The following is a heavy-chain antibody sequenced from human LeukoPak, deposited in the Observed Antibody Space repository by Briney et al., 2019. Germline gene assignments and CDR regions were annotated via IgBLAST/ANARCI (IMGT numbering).Heavy chain of an antibody. CDR1: GFTFSSYW. CDR2: INSGGSSI. V-gene: IGHV3-74*01. Sequence: PGGSLRLSCAASGFTFSSYWMHGVRQAPGKGLVWVSRINSGGSSISYADSVKGRFTISRDNAKDTLYLQMNSLRAEDTAVYYCTRDREQQPTYDYWGQGTLVTVSS. CDR3: TRDREQQPTYDY. D-gene: IGHD6-13*01. J-gene: IGHJ4*02.